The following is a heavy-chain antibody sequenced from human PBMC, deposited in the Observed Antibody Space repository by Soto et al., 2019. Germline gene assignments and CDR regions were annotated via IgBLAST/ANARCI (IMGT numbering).Heavy chain of an antibody. Sequence: QVQLVDSGGGVVQPGRSLRLSCAASGFTFSSYGMHWVRQAPGKGLEWVAVISYDGSNKYYADSVKGRFTISRDNSKNTLYLQMNSLRAEDTAVYYCAKDLSVAAAGTVDYWGQGTLVTVSS. CDR1: GFTFSSYG. D-gene: IGHD6-13*01. J-gene: IGHJ4*02. V-gene: IGHV3-30*18. CDR2: ISYDGSNK. CDR3: AKDLSVAAAGTVDY.